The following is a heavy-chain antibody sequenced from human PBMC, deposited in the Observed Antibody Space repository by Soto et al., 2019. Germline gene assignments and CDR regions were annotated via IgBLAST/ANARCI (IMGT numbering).Heavy chain of an antibody. CDR1: GGTFSSYA. CDR2: IIPILGIE. Sequence: QVQLVQSGAEVKKPGSSVKVSCKASGGTFSSYAISWVRQAPGQGLEWMGRIIPILGIENYAQKFHGRVTITAVKSTSTAYMELSSLKSEDTAVYYCARGVGVVPAPDSGLNWFDPWGQGTLVTVSS. CDR3: ARGVGVVPAPDSGLNWFDP. V-gene: IGHV1-69*04. J-gene: IGHJ5*02. D-gene: IGHD2-2*01.